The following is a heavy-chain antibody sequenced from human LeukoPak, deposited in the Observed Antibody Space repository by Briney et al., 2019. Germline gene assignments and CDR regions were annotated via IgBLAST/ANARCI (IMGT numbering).Heavy chain of an antibody. Sequence: PGGSLRLSCAASGFTFSSYSMNWVRQAPGKGLEWVSSISSSSSYIYYADSVKGRFTISRDNAKNSLYLQMNSLRAEDTAVYCCARSGVYGSGSYYTYKFWGQGTLVTVSS. CDR3: ARSGVYGSGSYYTYKF. J-gene: IGHJ4*02. V-gene: IGHV3-21*01. CDR2: ISSSSSYI. CDR1: GFTFSSYS. D-gene: IGHD3-10*01.